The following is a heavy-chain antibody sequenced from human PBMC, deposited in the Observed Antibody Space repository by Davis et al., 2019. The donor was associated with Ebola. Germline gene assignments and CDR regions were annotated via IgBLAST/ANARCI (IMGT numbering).Heavy chain of an antibody. CDR1: GGTFRSYA. CDR2: IIPMFDTT. V-gene: IGHV1-69*13. Sequence: AASVKVSCKASGGTFRSYAITWVRQAPGQGLEWMGGIIPMFDTTNYAQKFQGRVTITADESTSTAYMDLSSLRSEDTALYYCTTPGGQDSGYDVFDIWGQGTMVTVSS. J-gene: IGHJ3*02. CDR3: TTPGGQDSGYDVFDI. D-gene: IGHD5-12*01.